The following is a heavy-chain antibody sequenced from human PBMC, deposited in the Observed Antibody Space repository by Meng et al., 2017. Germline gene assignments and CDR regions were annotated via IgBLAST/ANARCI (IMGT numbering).Heavy chain of an antibody. J-gene: IGHJ4*02. D-gene: IGHD1-26*01. CDR2: AYYRSKWYH. CDR3: ARGSYSFDS. V-gene: IGHV6-1*01. CDR1: GDRVSSNSAA. Sequence: QIQLQQSGPGPRKPSQTLSLICAISGDRVSSNSAAWNWIRQSPSRGLEWLGRAYYRSKWYHDYAESVTSRISIDPDTSKNQFSLQLRSVTPEDSAVYYCARGSYSFDSWGQRTLVTVSS.